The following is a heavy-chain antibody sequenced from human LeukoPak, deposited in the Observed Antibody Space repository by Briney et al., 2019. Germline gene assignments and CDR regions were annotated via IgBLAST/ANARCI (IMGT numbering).Heavy chain of an antibody. CDR3: ARDDSSGYLSAEYFQH. J-gene: IGHJ1*01. CDR1: GYTFTIYY. V-gene: IGHV1-46*01. D-gene: IGHD3-22*01. CDR2: INPSGGST. Sequence: ASVKVSCKASGYTFTIYYMHWVRQAPGQGLESMGIINPSGGSTSYAQKFQGRVTMTRDTSTSKVYMELSSLRSEDTAVYYCARDDSSGYLSAEYFQHWGQGTLVTVSS.